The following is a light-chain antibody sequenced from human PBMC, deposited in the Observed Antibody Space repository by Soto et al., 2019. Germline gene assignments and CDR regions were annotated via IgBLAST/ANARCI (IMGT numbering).Light chain of an antibody. J-gene: IGKJ1*01. CDR2: GAS. CDR1: QSVFSNY. Sequence: EIVLTQSPGTLSLSPGERATLSCRASQSVFSNYLAWYQQKPGQPPRLLIYGASSRATGIPDRFRASGSGTDFTLTINTLEPEDFAVYYCQQYGTSFRTFGQGTTVEIK. CDR3: QQYGTSFRT. V-gene: IGKV3-20*01.